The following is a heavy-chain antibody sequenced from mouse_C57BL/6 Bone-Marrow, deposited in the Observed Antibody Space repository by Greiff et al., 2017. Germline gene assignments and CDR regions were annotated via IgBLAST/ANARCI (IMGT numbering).Heavy chain of an antibody. Sequence: QVHVKQPGAELVKPGASVKLSCKASGYTFTSYWMHWVKQRPGRGLEWIGRIDPNSGGTKYNEKFKSKATLTVDKPSSTAYMQLSSLTSEDSAVYYCARDWGVPYAMDYWGQGTSVTVSS. V-gene: IGHV1-72*01. D-gene: IGHD4-1*01. CDR3: ARDWGVPYAMDY. CDR2: IDPNSGGT. CDR1: GYTFTSYW. J-gene: IGHJ4*01.